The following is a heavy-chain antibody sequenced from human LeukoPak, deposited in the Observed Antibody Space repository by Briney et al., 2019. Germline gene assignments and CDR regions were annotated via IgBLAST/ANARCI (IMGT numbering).Heavy chain of an antibody. CDR3: ARDGGYCTSTSCYSNYYYGLDV. CDR1: GFSFSSYW. CDR2: IKQDGSEK. D-gene: IGHD2-2*03. V-gene: IGHV3-7*01. Sequence: GGSLRLSCAASGFSFSSYWMSWVRQAPGKGLEWVANIKQDGSEKYYVDSVKGQFTISRDNAKNSLYLQMNSLRAEDTAVYYCARDGGYCTSTSCYSNYYYGLDVWGQGTTVTVSS. J-gene: IGHJ6*02.